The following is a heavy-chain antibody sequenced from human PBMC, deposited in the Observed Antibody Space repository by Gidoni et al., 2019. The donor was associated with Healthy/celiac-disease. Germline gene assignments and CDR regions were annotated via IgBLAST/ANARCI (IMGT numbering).Heavy chain of an antibody. Sequence: QVQLVESGGGLVHPGRSLRLPFAASGFTFSSYAMHWGRQEPGKGLEGVAVISYDGSNKYYADSVKGRFTISRDNSKNTLYLQMNSLRAEDTAVDYCAREAAHSSFDYWGQGTLVTVSS. CDR3: AREAAHSSFDY. J-gene: IGHJ4*02. CDR1: GFTFSSYA. D-gene: IGHD6-25*01. V-gene: IGHV3-30-3*01. CDR2: ISYDGSNK.